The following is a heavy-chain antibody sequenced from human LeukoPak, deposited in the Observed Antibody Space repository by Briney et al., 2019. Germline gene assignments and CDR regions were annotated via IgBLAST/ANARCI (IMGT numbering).Heavy chain of an antibody. CDR2: INHSGST. D-gene: IGHD6-13*01. Sequence: PSETLSLTCAVYGGSFSGYYWSWIRQPPGKGLEWIGEINHSGSTNYNPSLKSRVTISVDTSKNQFSLKLSSVTAADTAVYYCARGASSSWFGLPRWGQGTLVTVSS. V-gene: IGHV4-34*01. J-gene: IGHJ4*02. CDR1: GGSFSGYY. CDR3: ARGASSSWFGLPR.